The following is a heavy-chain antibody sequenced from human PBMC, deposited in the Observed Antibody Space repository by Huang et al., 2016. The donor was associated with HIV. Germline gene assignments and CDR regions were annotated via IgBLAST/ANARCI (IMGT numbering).Heavy chain of an antibody. D-gene: IGHD3-22*01. CDR1: GYTFTNYA. Sequence: QVQLVQSGAEVKKPGASVKVSCKASGYTFTNYAINWVRQAPGQSLEWMGWIRGYNGKTNYEQKGQGRVTMTKDTATSTAYMELRSLISDDTAVYYCARERYYYDRSGYYTPVEYFHHWGQGTLVTVSS. CDR3: ARERYYYDRSGYYTPVEYFHH. CDR2: IRGYNGKT. J-gene: IGHJ1*01. V-gene: IGHV1-18*01.